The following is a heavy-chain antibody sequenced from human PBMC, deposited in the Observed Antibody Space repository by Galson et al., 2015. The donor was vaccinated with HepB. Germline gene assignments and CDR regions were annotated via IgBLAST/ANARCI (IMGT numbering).Heavy chain of an antibody. CDR2: INPNSGGT. D-gene: IGHD6-19*01. CDR3: ARTRGGLSEQWLVRGWFDP. V-gene: IGHV1-2*02. Sequence: SVKVSCKASGYTFTGYYMHWVRQAPGQGLEWMGWINPNSGGTNYAQKFQGRVTMTRDTSISTAYMELSRLRSDDAAVYYCARTRGGLSEQWLVRGWFDPWGQGTLVTVSS. J-gene: IGHJ5*02. CDR1: GYTFTGYY.